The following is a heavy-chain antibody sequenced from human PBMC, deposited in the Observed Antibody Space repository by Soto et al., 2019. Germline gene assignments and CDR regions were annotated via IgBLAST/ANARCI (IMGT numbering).Heavy chain of an antibody. CDR3: ANDIIVLPGAKGIDY. V-gene: IGHV1-3*01. CDR2: INAGSGNT. J-gene: IGHJ4*02. Sequence: GASVKVSCKASGYTSTNYGMHWVRQAPGQRLEWMGWINAGSGNTKYSQKFQGRITITRDTSASTVYMELSSLRSEDTAVYYCANDIIVLPGAKGIDYWGQGALVTVSS. D-gene: IGHD2-2*01. CDR1: GYTSTNYG.